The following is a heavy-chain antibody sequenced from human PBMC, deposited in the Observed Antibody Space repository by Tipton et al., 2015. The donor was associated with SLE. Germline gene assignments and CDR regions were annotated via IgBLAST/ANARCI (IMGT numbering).Heavy chain of an antibody. CDR1: DFTVSSSF. D-gene: IGHD1-26*01. CDR3: ARDRRWGVRYYYYGMDV. CDR2: IYSAGSAGSS. V-gene: IGHV3-53*05. Sequence: SLRLSCAVSDFTVSSSFMNWVRQAPGKGLEWVSVIYSAGSAGSSYYADSVKGRFTISRDNSKNTLYLQMKSLRVEDTAVYYCARDRRWGVRYYYYGMDVWGQGTTVTVSS. J-gene: IGHJ6*02.